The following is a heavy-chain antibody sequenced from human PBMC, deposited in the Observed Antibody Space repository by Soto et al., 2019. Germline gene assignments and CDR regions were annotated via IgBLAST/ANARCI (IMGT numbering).Heavy chain of an antibody. D-gene: IGHD6-6*01. CDR2: ISYDGSNK. CDR3: AKSRCAARPKDEYYYYGMDV. Sequence: QVQLVESGGGVVQPGRSLRLSCAASGFTFSSYGMHWVRQAPGKGLEWVAVISYDGSNKYYADSVKGRFTISRDNSKNPLYLQMNSLRAEATAVYYCAKSRCAARPKDEYYYYGMDVWGQGNTVAVSS. CDR1: GFTFSSYG. V-gene: IGHV3-30*18. J-gene: IGHJ6*02.